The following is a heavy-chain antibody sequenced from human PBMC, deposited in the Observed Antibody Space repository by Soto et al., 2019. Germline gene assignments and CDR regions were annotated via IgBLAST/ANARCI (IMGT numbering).Heavy chain of an antibody. D-gene: IGHD6-13*01. Sequence: ASVKVSCKASGGTFSSYAISWVRQAPGQGLEWMGGIIPIFGTANYAQKFQGRVTITGDESTSTAYMELSSLRSEDTAVYYCARVDLEAAAAKNPYKNWFDPWGQGTLVTVSS. CDR1: GGTFSSYA. J-gene: IGHJ5*02. CDR3: ARVDLEAAAAKNPYKNWFDP. CDR2: IIPIFGTA. V-gene: IGHV1-69*13.